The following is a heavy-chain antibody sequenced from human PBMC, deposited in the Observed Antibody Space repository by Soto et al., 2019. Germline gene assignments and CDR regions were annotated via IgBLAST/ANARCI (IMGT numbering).Heavy chain of an antibody. CDR3: ARVGGDDFGDSGGFDY. D-gene: IGHD4-17*01. CDR1: GFTFNNYG. V-gene: IGHV3-23*01. J-gene: IGHJ4*02. Sequence: GGSLRLSCAASGFTFNNYGMSWVRQAPGKGLEWVSAITDSGGSTYYADSVKGRFTISRDNSKNTVYLQMNSLRAEDTAVYYCARVGGDDFGDSGGFDYWGQGTLVTVSS. CDR2: ITDSGGST.